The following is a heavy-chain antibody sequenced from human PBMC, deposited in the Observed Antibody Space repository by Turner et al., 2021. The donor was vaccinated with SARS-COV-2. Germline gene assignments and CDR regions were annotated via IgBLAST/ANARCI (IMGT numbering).Heavy chain of an antibody. CDR3: AKARDGYNYFDY. D-gene: IGHD5-12*01. Sequence: QVQLVESGGAAVQPVRSLRLSCAASGFIFSIYGMHWVRQAPGKGLEWVAVISYDGSNKYYADSVKGRFTISRDNSKNTLYLQMNSLRAEDTAVYYCAKARDGYNYFDYWGQGTLVTVSS. CDR1: GFIFSIYG. V-gene: IGHV3-30*18. J-gene: IGHJ4*02. CDR2: ISYDGSNK.